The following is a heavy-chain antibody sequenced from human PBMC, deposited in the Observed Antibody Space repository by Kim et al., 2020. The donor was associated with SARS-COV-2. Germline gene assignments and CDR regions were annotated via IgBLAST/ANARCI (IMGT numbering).Heavy chain of an antibody. Sequence: ADSVKGRFTISRDNSKNPLYLQMNSLRAEDTAVYYCAKDRTVTTPSYFDYWGQGTLVTVSS. CDR3: AKDRTVTTPSYFDY. V-gene: IGHV3-30-3*02. J-gene: IGHJ4*02. D-gene: IGHD4-17*01.